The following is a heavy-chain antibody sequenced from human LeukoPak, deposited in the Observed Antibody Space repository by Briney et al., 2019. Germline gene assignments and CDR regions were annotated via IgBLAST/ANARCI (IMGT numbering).Heavy chain of an antibody. D-gene: IGHD5-18*01. Sequence: GGSLRLSCAASGFTFSSYAMSWVRQAPGKGLEWVSAISGSGGSTYYADSVKGRFTISRDNSKNTLYLQMNSLRAEDTAVYYCSGGYSYGCFDYWGQGTLVTVSS. CDR3: SGGYSYGCFDY. V-gene: IGHV3-23*01. CDR1: GFTFSSYA. CDR2: ISGSGGST. J-gene: IGHJ4*02.